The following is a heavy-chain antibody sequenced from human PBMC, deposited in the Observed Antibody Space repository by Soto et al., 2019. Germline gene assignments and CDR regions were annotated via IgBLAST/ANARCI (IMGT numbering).Heavy chain of an antibody. CDR1: GFTFSSYS. J-gene: IGHJ4*02. Sequence: GGSLRLSCAASGFTFSSYSMNWVRQAPGKGLEWVSSISSSSSYIYYADSVKGRFTISRDNAKNSLYLQMNSLRAEDTAVYYCARGALVRSFLKDFDYWGQGTLVTVSS. V-gene: IGHV3-21*01. CDR2: ISSSSSYI. D-gene: IGHD6-13*01. CDR3: ARGALVRSFLKDFDY.